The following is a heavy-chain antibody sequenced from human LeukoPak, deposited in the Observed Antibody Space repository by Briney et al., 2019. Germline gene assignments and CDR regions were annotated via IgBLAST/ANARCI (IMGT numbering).Heavy chain of an antibody. J-gene: IGHJ5*02. CDR1: GGSISSSSYY. D-gene: IGHD3-3*01. CDR3: ARVPYYDFWSGFDP. CDR2: IYYSGST. Sequence: PSETLSLTCTVSGGSISSSSYYWGWIRQPPGKGLEWIGSIYYSGSTYYDPSLKSRVTLSVDTSKNQFSLKLNSVTAADTAVYYCARVPYYDFWSGFDPWGQGTLVTVSS. V-gene: IGHV4-39*01.